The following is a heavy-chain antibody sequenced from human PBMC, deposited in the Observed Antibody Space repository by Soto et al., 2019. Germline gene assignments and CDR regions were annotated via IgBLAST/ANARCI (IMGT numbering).Heavy chain of an antibody. V-gene: IGHV1-69*02. CDR2: IIPILGIA. Sequence: SVKVSCKASGGTFSSYTISWVRQAPGQGLEWMGRIIPILGIANYAQKFQGRVTITADKSTSTAYMELSSLRSEDTAVYYCARRIGYCSSTSCSRDAYYYGMDVWGQGTTVTVSS. CDR3: ARRIGYCSSTSCSRDAYYYGMDV. J-gene: IGHJ6*02. CDR1: GGTFSSYT. D-gene: IGHD2-2*01.